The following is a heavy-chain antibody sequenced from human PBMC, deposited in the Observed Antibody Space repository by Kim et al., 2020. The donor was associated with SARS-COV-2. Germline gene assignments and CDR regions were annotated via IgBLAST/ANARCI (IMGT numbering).Heavy chain of an antibody. CDR2: IYYSGST. Sequence: SETLSLTCTVSGGSISSSSYYWGWIRQPPGKGLEWIGSIYYSGSTYYNPSLKSRVTISVDTSKNQFSLKLSSVTAADTAVYYCARHDSHWRSHYVDYWGHGTLVTVSS. CDR3: ARHDSHWRSHYVDY. CDR1: GGSISSSSYY. J-gene: IGHJ4*01. D-gene: IGHD3-16*01. V-gene: IGHV4-39*01.